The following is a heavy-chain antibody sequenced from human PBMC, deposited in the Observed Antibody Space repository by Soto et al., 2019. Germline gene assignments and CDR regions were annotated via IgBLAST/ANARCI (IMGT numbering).Heavy chain of an antibody. D-gene: IGHD6-13*01. J-gene: IGHJ2*01. CDR1: GFTFSSYS. CDR3: AKDLRGPEAGTWYFDL. Sequence: GGSLRLSCAASGFTFSSYSMNWVRQAPGKGLEWVSSISSSSSYIYYADSVKGRFTISRDNAKNSLYLQMNSLRAEDTAVYYCAKDLRGPEAGTWYFDLWGRGTLVTVS. CDR2: ISSSSSYI. V-gene: IGHV3-21*04.